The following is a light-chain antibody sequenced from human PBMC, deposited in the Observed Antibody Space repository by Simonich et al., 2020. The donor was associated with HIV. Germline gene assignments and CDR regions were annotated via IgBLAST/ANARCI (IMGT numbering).Light chain of an antibody. V-gene: IGKV3-11*01. CDR2: DAS. Sequence: ETVLTQSPATLSVSPGERAILSCRASQRVSSYLAWYQQKPGQAPRLLIYDASNRATGIPARFSGSGSGTDFTLTISSLEPEDFAVYYCQQRSNWPPLTFGGGTKVEIK. CDR1: QRVSSY. J-gene: IGKJ4*01. CDR3: QQRSNWPPLT.